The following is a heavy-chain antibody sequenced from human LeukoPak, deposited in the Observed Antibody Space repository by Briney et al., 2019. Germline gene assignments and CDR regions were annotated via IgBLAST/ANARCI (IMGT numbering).Heavy chain of an antibody. V-gene: IGHV3-7*01. J-gene: IGHJ4*02. CDR1: GFTFSSYW. CDR3: ARDVYYYDRSGSLYYFDY. CDR2: IKQDGSEK. Sequence: GGSLRLSCAASGFTFSSYWMSWVRQAPGKGLEWVANIKQDGSEKYYVDSVKGRFTISRDNAKNSLYLQMNSLRAEDTAVYYCARDVYYYDRSGSLYYFDYWGQGTLVTVSS. D-gene: IGHD3-22*01.